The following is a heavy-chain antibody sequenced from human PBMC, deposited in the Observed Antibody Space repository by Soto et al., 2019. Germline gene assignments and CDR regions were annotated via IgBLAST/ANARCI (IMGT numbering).Heavy chain of an antibody. Sequence: PGGSLRLSCAASGFTFSNAWMSWVRQAPGKGLEWVGRIKSKTDGGTTDYAAPVKGRFTISRDDSKNTLYLQMNSLKTEDTAVYYCTVLLPYCSGGSCYYWGQGTLVTVSS. J-gene: IGHJ4*02. CDR3: TVLLPYCSGGSCYY. V-gene: IGHV3-15*01. CDR1: GFTFSNAW. D-gene: IGHD2-15*01. CDR2: IKSKTDGGTT.